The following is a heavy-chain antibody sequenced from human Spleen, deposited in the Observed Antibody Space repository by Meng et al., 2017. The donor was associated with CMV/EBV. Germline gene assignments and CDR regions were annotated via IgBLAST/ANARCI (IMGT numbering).Heavy chain of an antibody. CDR1: GGTFRSYG. V-gene: IGHV1-69*05. CDR2: IIPGFGAA. CDR3: ARDLRFLEWLSQGLSLDY. J-gene: IGHJ4*02. Sequence: SVKVSCKTSGGTFRSYGISWVRQAPGQGLEWMGGIIPGFGAANYAQKFQGRVTITTDESTSTAYMELNSLRSDDTAVYYCARDLRFLEWLSQGLSLDYWGQGTMVTVSS. D-gene: IGHD3-3*01.